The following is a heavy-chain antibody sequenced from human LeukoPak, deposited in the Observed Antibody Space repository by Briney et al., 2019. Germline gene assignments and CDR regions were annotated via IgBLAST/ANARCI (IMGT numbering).Heavy chain of an antibody. CDR2: IYYSGST. D-gene: IGHD2-2*01. CDR1: GGSISSSSYY. CDR3: ATVVPAAPFDY. V-gene: IGHV4-39*01. Sequence: SETLSLTCTVPGGSISSSSYYWGWIRQPPGKGLEWIGSIYYSGSTYYNPSLKSRVTISVDTSKNQFSLRLSSVTAADTAVYYCATVVPAAPFDYWGQGTLVTVSS. J-gene: IGHJ4*02.